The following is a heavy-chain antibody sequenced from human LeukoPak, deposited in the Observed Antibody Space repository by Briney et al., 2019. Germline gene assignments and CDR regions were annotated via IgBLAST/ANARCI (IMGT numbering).Heavy chain of an antibody. CDR3: ARGHSSGWLVY. D-gene: IGHD6-19*01. V-gene: IGHV1-69*04. CDR1: GGTFSSYA. J-gene: IGHJ4*02. CDR2: IIPILGIA. Sequence: GASVKVSCKASGGTFSSYAISWVRQAPGQGLEWMGRIIPILGIANYAQKFQGRVTITADKSTSTAYMELSSLRSEDTAVYYCARGHSSGWLVYWGQGTLVTVSS.